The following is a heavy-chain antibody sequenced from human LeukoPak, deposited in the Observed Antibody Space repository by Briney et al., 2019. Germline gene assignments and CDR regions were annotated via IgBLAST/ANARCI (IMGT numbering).Heavy chain of an antibody. V-gene: IGHV5-51*01. Sequence: GESLKISCKGSGYSFTSYWIGWVRQMPGKGLEWVGIIYPGDSDTRYSPSFQGQVTISADKSISTAYLQWSSLKASDTAMYYCARLGIAVAGTGPYYFDYWGQGTLVTVSS. D-gene: IGHD6-19*01. CDR2: IYPGDSDT. CDR3: ARLGIAVAGTGPYYFDY. J-gene: IGHJ4*02. CDR1: GYSFTSYW.